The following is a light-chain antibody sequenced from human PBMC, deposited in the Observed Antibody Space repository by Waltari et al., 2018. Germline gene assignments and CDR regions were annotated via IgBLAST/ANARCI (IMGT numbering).Light chain of an antibody. CDR1: QILNNNY. J-gene: IGKJ2*01. V-gene: IGKV3-20*01. CDR2: GAS. CDR3: QHYGSSPYT. Sequence: DTVLTQSQGTLSLSTGASVSLSCRASQILNNNYLAWYQQKPGQDPALLIHGASRRATGVPERFSGSGSGTDFTLIISRLEVEDSAVYYCQHYGSSPYTFGRGTKLEIK.